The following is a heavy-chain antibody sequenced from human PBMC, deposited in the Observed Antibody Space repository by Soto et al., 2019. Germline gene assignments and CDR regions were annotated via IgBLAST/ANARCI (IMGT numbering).Heavy chain of an antibody. CDR1: GGSISSSSYY. CDR2: IYYSGST. D-gene: IGHD1-1*01. J-gene: IGHJ4*02. CDR3: ARQGTGTDPFDY. Sequence: SGGSISSSSYYWGWIRQPPGKGLEWIGSIYYSGSTYYNPSLKSRVTISVDTSKNQFSLKLSSVTAADTAVYYCARQGTGTDPFDYWGQGTLVTVSS. V-gene: IGHV4-39*01.